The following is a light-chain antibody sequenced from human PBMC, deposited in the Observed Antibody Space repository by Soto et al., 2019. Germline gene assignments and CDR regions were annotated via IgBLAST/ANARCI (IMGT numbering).Light chain of an antibody. CDR1: QSVTSTY. CDR2: GGS. Sequence: EILLTQSPGTLSLSPGETATLSCRASQSVTSTYLAWYQQRPGQSPRLIIYGGSTRATGFPDRFSSGGSGTGFTLTISRLEPEDSAVYYCHCQQFDSSRIYSFGQGTKLEI. V-gene: IGKV3-20*01. J-gene: IGKJ2*03. CDR3: QQFDSSRIYS.